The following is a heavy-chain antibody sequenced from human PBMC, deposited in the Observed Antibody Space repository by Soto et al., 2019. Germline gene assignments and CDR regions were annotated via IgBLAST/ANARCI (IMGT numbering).Heavy chain of an antibody. Sequence: QVQLVESGGGVVQPGRSLRLSCAASGFTFSSYGMHWVRQAPGKGLEWVAVIWYDGSNKYYADSVKGRFTISRDNSKNTLYLQMNSLRAEDTAVYYCAREIAAPFGVVLFGMDVWAKGPRSPSP. CDR2: IWYDGSNK. J-gene: IGHJ6*02. V-gene: IGHV3-33*01. CDR1: GFTFSSYG. D-gene: IGHD3-3*01. CDR3: AREIAAPFGVVLFGMDV.